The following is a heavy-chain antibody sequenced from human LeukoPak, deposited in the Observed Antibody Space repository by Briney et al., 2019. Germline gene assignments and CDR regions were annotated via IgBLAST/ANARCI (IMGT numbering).Heavy chain of an antibody. D-gene: IGHD3-22*01. CDR3: ARTALLRGYFDY. J-gene: IGHJ4*02. CDR2: ISYDGSNK. Sequence: GGSLRLSCAASGFTFSSYWMSWVRQAPGKGLEWVAVISYDGSNKYYADSVKGRFTISRDNSKNTLYLQMNSLRAEDTAVYYCARTALLRGYFDYWGQGTLVTVSS. CDR1: GFTFSSYW. V-gene: IGHV3-30*03.